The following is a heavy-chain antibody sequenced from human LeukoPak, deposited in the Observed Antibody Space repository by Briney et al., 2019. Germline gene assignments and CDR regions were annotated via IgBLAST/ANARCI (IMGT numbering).Heavy chain of an antibody. CDR1: GGSISSGGYY. V-gene: IGHV4-31*03. Sequence: SETLSLTCTDSGGSISSGGYYWSWIRQHPGKGLEWIGYIYYSGSTYYNPSLKSRVTISVDTSKNQFSLKLSSVTAADTAVYYCARDGTMNWFDPWGQGTLVTVSS. D-gene: IGHD3-10*01. J-gene: IGHJ5*02. CDR3: ARDGTMNWFDP. CDR2: IYYSGST.